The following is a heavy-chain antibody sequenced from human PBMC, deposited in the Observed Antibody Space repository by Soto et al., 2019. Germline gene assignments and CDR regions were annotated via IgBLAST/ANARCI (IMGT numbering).Heavy chain of an antibody. Sequence: QVQLQESGPGLVKPSETLSLTCTVSGVSISSYYWSWIRQPPGKGLEWIGYIYCSGSTNYNPSLKSRVTISVDTSKNQFSLKLSSVTAADTAVYYCARSRGGYFDYWGQGTLVTVSS. CDR2: IYCSGST. CDR1: GVSISSYY. V-gene: IGHV4-59*01. J-gene: IGHJ4*02. CDR3: ARSRGGYFDY. D-gene: IGHD3-22*01.